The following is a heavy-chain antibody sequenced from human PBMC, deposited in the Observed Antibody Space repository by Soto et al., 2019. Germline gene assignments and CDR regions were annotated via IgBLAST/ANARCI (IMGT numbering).Heavy chain of an antibody. CDR3: ARGSFSASPNFFDY. J-gene: IGHJ4*02. CDR2: IGLSGDTI. D-gene: IGHD3-16*01. CDR1: GFSFTNYE. Sequence: HPGGSLRLSCAVSGFSFTNYEMNWVRQAPGKGLEWIAYIGLSGDTIYYADSVKGRFTISRDHAKNSLELQMNSLRADDTALYYCARGSFSASPNFFDYWGRGTQVTVSS. V-gene: IGHV3-48*03.